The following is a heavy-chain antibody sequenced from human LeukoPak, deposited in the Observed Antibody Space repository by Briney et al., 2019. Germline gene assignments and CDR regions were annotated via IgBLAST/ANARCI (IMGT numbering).Heavy chain of an antibody. V-gene: IGHV3-53*01. CDR2: IYSGGST. Sequence: PGGSLRLSCAASGFTVSSNYMSWVRQAPRKGLEWVSVIYSGGSTYYADSVKGRFTISRDNSKTTLYLQMNSLRDEDTAVYYCARETPGAAFDIWGQGTMVTVSS. J-gene: IGHJ3*02. D-gene: IGHD4-23*01. CDR1: GFTVSSNY. CDR3: ARETPGAAFDI.